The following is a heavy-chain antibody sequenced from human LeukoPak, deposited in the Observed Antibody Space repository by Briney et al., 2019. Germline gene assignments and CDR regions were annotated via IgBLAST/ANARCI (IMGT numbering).Heavy chain of an antibody. Sequence: PSETLSLTCSVSGGSISSSNYYWGWIRQPPGKGLEWIGSIYYSGNTFYNSSLKSRVTISVDTSKNQFSLKLSSVTAADTAVYYCARRRSIAAAGTGNWIDPWGQGTLVTVSS. D-gene: IGHD6-13*01. CDR3: ARRRSIAAAGTGNWIDP. V-gene: IGHV4-39*01. CDR1: GGSISSSNYY. CDR2: IYYSGNT. J-gene: IGHJ5*02.